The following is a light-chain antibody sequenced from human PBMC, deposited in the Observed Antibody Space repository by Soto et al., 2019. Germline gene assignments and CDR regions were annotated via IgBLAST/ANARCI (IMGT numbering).Light chain of an antibody. V-gene: IGLV1-44*01. CDR3: AAWDDSLNGYV. Sequence: QSVLTQQPSASGTPGQRVAISCSGSSSNIGSYTVNWYRQLPGTAPKLLIYSNNLRPSGVPDRFSGSKSGTSGSLAISGLQSEDEADYYCAAWDDSLNGYVFGSGTKVTVL. J-gene: IGLJ1*01. CDR1: SSNIGSYT. CDR2: SNN.